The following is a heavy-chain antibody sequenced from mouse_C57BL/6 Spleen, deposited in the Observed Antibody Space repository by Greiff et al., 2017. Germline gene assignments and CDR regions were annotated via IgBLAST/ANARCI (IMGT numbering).Heavy chain of an antibody. V-gene: IGHV3-6*01. CDR3: ARGYFY. J-gene: IGHJ2*01. CDR2: ISYDGSN. CDR1: GYSFTSGYY. D-gene: IGHD2-14*01. Sequence: EVQLEESGPGLVKPSQSLSLTCSVTGYSFTSGYYWYWLRPSPGNKLEWMGYISYDGSNNYNPSLINRISITRDTYTNQIILKLNAVTTEDTATYYGARGYFYWGQGTTLTVSA.